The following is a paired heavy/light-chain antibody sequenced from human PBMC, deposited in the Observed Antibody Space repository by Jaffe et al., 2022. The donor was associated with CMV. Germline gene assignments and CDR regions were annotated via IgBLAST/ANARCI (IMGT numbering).Light chain of an antibody. Sequence: DIVMTQTPLSLSVTPGQPASISCKSSQSLLHSDGKTYLYWYLQKPGQSPQLLIYEVSSRFSGVPDRFSGSGSGTDFTLKISRVEAEDVGVYYCMQGIHLPLAFGQGTKVEIK. CDR2: EVS. CDR3: MQGIHLPLA. J-gene: IGKJ1*01. CDR1: QSLLHSDGKTY. V-gene: IGKV2-29*02.
Heavy chain of an antibody. D-gene: IGHD5-18*01. Sequence: EVQLVESGGGLVKPGGSLRLSCAASGFTFSNAWMSWVRQAPGKGLEWVGRIKSKTDGGTTDYAAPVKGRFTISRDDSKNTLYLQMNSLKTEDTAVYYCTTDAIQLWLQKGYYYYYYMDVWGKGTTVTVSS. CDR1: GFTFSNAW. CDR3: TTDAIQLWLQKGYYYYYYMDV. J-gene: IGHJ6*03. V-gene: IGHV3-15*01. CDR2: IKSKTDGGTT.